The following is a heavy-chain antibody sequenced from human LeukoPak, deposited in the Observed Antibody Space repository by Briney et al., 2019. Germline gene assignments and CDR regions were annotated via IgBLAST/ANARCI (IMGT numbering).Heavy chain of an antibody. CDR3: AKGGVYDSSGYYSVY. J-gene: IGHJ4*02. CDR1: GFTVSSNY. Sequence: GGSLRLSCAASGFTVSSNYMSWVRQAPGKGLEWVSVIYSGGSTYYADSVKGRFTISRDNSKNTLYLQMNSLRAEDTAVYYCAKGGVYDSSGYYSVYWGQGTLVTVSS. D-gene: IGHD3-22*01. V-gene: IGHV3-66*01. CDR2: IYSGGST.